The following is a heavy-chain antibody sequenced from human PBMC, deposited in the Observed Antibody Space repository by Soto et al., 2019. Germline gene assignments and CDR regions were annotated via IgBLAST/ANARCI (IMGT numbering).Heavy chain of an antibody. Sequence: QITLKESGPTLVRPTQTLTLTCTFSGFSLSTSGVGVTWIRQPPGKALEWLALIYWDDDERYSPSLKSRLTIXKXXSKNPVVLTMTNMDPLDAATYYCAHKGGRGAGMDVWGQGTTVIVSS. CDR1: GFSLSTSGVG. D-gene: IGHD3-16*01. CDR2: IYWDDDE. J-gene: IGHJ6*02. V-gene: IGHV2-5*02. CDR3: AHKGGRGAGMDV.